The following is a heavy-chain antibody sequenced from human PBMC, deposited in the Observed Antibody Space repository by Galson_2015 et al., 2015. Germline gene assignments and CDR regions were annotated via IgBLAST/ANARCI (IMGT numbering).Heavy chain of an antibody. CDR2: IIPIFGTA. CDR3: ASHIFGVVNPYYYYMDV. D-gene: IGHD3-3*02. CDR1: GGTFSSYA. Sequence: SVKVSCKASGGTFSSYAISWVRQAPGQGLEWMGGIIPIFGTANYAQKFQGRVTITADESTSTAYMELSSLRSEDTAVYYCASHIFGVVNPYYYYMDVWGKGTTVTVSS. V-gene: IGHV1-69*13. J-gene: IGHJ6*03.